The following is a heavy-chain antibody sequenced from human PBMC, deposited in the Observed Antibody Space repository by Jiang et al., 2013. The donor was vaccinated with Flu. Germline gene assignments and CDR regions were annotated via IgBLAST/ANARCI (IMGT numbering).Heavy chain of an antibody. CDR1: EAPSASML. J-gene: IGHJ4*02. D-gene: IGHD3-22*01. V-gene: IGHV1-69*04. CDR3: ARAQILDSYDSGGSDAWSIFDY. Sequence: GAEVKKAWVLGEGSPARPLEAPSASMLSAGCDRPLGQGLEWMGRIIPIVGIANYAQKFQGRVTISADKSTNTAYMELRSVRSEDTAVYFCARAQILDSYDSGGSDAWSIFDYWGQGTLVTASS. CDR2: IIPIVGIA.